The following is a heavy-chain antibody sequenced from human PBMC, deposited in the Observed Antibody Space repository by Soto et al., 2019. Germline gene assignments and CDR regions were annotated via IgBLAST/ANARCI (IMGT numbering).Heavy chain of an antibody. V-gene: IGHV1-18*01. D-gene: IGHD3-10*01. Sequence: QVPFVQSGAEVKEPGDSVKVSCRASGYIFTSNDITWVRQAPGQGLEWMGWIRVRNGDTHYAPKFRGRVTMTRDTSTSTAYMELRSLRSDDTAVYYCARESRTWVDGVIGPGDYWGQGTLVTVSS. J-gene: IGHJ4*02. CDR2: IRVRNGDT. CDR1: GYIFTSND. CDR3: ARESRTWVDGVIGPGDY.